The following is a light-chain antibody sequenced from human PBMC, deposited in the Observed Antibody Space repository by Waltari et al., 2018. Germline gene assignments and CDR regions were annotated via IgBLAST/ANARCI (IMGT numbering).Light chain of an antibody. Sequence: EIVLTQSPGTLSLSPGERATLSCRASQSVSSGYLAWYQQKPGQTPRLLIYGASNRATGIPDRFSGSGSGTDFTLVISKLEPEDCALYYCQQYHTSPQTFGQGTKLEI. J-gene: IGKJ2*01. V-gene: IGKV3-20*01. CDR3: QQYHTSPQT. CDR2: GAS. CDR1: QSVSSGY.